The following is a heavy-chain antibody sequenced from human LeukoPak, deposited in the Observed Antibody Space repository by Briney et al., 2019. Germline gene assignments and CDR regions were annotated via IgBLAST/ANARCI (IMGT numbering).Heavy chain of an antibody. Sequence: GGSLRLSCAASGFTFSDYYMSWIRQAPGKGLEWVSYISSSGNTMYYADSVKGRFTISRDNAKNSLYLQMNSLRAEDTAIYYCARDAQVERSYWGQGTLVTVSS. CDR2: ISSSGNTM. J-gene: IGHJ4*02. V-gene: IGHV3-11*01. D-gene: IGHD1-26*01. CDR1: GFTFSDYY. CDR3: ARDAQVERSY.